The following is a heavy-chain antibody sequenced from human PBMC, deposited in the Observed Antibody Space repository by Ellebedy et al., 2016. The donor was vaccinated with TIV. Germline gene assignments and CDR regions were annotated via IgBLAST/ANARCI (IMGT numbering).Heavy chain of an antibody. D-gene: IGHD3-22*01. CDR2: IWYDGSNK. J-gene: IGHJ4*02. Sequence: GESLKTSCAASGFTFSSYGMHWVRPAPGKGLEWVAVIWYDGSNKYYADSVKGRFTISRDNSKNSLYLQMNRLRGEGTAVYYCARGSSGYSQLIDYWGQGTLVTVSS. CDR3: ARGSSGYSQLIDY. CDR1: GFTFSSYG. V-gene: IGHV3-33*08.